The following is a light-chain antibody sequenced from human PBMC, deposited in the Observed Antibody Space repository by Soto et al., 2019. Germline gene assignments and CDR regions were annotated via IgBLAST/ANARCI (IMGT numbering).Light chain of an antibody. V-gene: IGKV3-20*01. CDR1: QSVSSSY. J-gene: IGKJ2*01. CDR3: HQYGSSAMYT. CDR2: GAS. Sequence: EIVSTQSPGTLSLSPGERATLSCRASQSVSSSYLAWYQQKPGQAPRLLIYGASSRATGIPNRFSGSGSGTDFTLTISRLEAEDFAVYYCHQYGSSAMYTFGQGTKLQIK.